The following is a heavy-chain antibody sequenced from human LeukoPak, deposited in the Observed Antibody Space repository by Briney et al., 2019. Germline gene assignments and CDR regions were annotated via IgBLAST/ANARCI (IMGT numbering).Heavy chain of an antibody. Sequence: PGRSLRLSCAVSGFTFSSYALHWVRQAPGKGLEWVSYISSSSTIYYADSVKGRFTISRDNAKNSLYLQMNSLRAEDTAVYYCARGSTYYDSSGQVPFDYWGQGTLVTVSS. CDR1: GFTFSSYA. D-gene: IGHD3-22*01. CDR3: ARGSTYYDSSGQVPFDY. CDR2: ISSSSTI. V-gene: IGHV3-48*01. J-gene: IGHJ4*02.